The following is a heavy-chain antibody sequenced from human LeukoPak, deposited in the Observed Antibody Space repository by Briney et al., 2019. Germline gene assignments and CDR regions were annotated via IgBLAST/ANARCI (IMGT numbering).Heavy chain of an antibody. D-gene: IGHD1-1*01. V-gene: IGHV3-49*03. CDR3: TRDRGAYNLYDY. Sequence: GGSLRLSCTASGFTFGDYAMSWIRQAPGKGLEWVGFIRSKAYGETADYAASVKGRFTISRDDSKAIAYLQMNSLETEDTAVYHCTRDRGAYNLYDYWGQGTLVTVSS. CDR2: IRSKAYGETA. CDR1: GFTFGDYA. J-gene: IGHJ4*02.